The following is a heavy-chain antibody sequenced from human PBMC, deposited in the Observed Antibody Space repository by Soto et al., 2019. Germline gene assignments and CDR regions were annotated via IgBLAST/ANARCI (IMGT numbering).Heavy chain of an antibody. D-gene: IGHD6-13*01. CDR2: INAGNGNT. CDR3: ARIGRSISEAGRYYCYYGLDV. V-gene: IGHV1-3*01. J-gene: IGHJ6*02. Sequence: QVHLVQSGAEMEKPGASVKVSCKASGYSFTTFAIHWVRQAPGQGLEWLGWINAGNGNTKSSQKFQGRVTLTSDPSATTAYMELSSLTSEDTAVYSCARIGRSISEAGRYYCYYGLDVWGQGTTVTVSS. CDR1: GYSFTTFA.